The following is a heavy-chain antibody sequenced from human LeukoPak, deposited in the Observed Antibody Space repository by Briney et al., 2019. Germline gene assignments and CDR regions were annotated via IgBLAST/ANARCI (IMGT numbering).Heavy chain of an antibody. J-gene: IGHJ6*02. D-gene: IGHD3-10*01. CDR3: ARLRSYGSGSYYAKNYYYGMDV. CDR1: GGSFSGYY. V-gene: IGHV4-34*01. CDR2: ISHSGST. Sequence: PSETLSLTCAVYGGSFSGYYWSWIRQPPGKGLEWIGEISHSGSTNYNPSLKSRVTISVDTSKNQFSLKLSSVTAADTAVYYCARLRSYGSGSYYAKNYYYGMDVWGQGTTVTVSS.